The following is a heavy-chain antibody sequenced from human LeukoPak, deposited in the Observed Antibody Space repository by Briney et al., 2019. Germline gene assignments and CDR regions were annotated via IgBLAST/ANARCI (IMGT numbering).Heavy chain of an antibody. D-gene: IGHD2-2*01. CDR3: ARSSGILGYCSSTSCYFDY. J-gene: IGHJ4*02. CDR1: GGSISSSSYY. V-gene: IGHV4-39*01. CDR2: IYYSGST. Sequence: PSETLSLTCTVSGGSISSSSYYWGWIRQPPGKGLEWIGNIYYSGSTYYNPSLKSRVTISVDTSKNQFSLKLSSVTAADTAVYYCARSSGILGYCSSTSCYFDYWGQGTLVTVSS.